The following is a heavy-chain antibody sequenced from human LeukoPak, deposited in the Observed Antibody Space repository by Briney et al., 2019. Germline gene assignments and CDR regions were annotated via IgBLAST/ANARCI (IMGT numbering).Heavy chain of an antibody. V-gene: IGHV4-39*07. D-gene: IGHD3-10*01. Sequence: PSETLSLTCTVSGGPISSSSYYWGWIRQPPGKGLEWIGSIYYSGSTYYNPSLKSRVTISVDTSKNQFSLKLSSVTAADTAVYGSGRRHNYYYYYMDVWGKGTTVTISS. CDR1: GGPISSSSYY. J-gene: IGHJ6*03. CDR2: IYYSGST. CDR3: GRRHNYYYYYMDV.